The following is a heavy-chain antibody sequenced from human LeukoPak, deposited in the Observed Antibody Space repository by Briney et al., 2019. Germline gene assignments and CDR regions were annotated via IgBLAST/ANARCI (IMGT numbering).Heavy chain of an antibody. V-gene: IGHV4-61*09. D-gene: IGHD4/OR15-4a*01. Sequence: SQTLSLTCTVSGGSISSGSYYWSWIRQPAGKGLEWIGHIYTSGNTNYNPSLKTRVTISVDTSNNHFTLKLSSVTAADTAVYYCANADGAYGDNLHYFDYWGQGTLVTVSS. CDR3: ANADGAYGDNLHYFDY. CDR1: GGSISSGSYY. CDR2: IYTSGNT. J-gene: IGHJ4*02.